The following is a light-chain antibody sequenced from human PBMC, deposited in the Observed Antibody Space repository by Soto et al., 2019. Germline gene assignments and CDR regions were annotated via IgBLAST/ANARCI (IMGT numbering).Light chain of an antibody. J-gene: IGLJ1*01. V-gene: IGLV1-44*01. Sequence: QSVLTQPPSAACTPGQGVTISFSGSISNIGSNTLNWCQQLPGTAPKLLIYSNNQRPSGVPDRFSGSKSGTSASLAISGLQSEDEADYYCVAWDDSMNGRVLGTGTKVTVL. CDR1: ISNIGSNT. CDR3: VAWDDSMNGRV. CDR2: SNN.